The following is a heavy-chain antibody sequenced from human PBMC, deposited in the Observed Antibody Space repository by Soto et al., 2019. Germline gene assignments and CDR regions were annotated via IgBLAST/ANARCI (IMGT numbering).Heavy chain of an antibody. J-gene: IGHJ6*03. D-gene: IGHD5-18*01. CDR1: GGSFSGYY. CDR3: ARASNEGQLWLGDYYYYYMDV. Sequence: SETLSLTCAVYGGSFSGYYWSWIRQPPGKGLEWIGEINHSGSTNYNPSLKSRVTISVDTSKNQFSLKLSSVTAADTAVYYCARASNEGQLWLGDYYYYYMDVWGKGTTVTVSS. V-gene: IGHV4-34*01. CDR2: INHSGST.